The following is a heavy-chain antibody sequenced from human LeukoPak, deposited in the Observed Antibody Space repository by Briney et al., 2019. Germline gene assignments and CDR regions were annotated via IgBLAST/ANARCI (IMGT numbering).Heavy chain of an antibody. CDR2: INPSGSST. Sequence: GASVKVSCKASGYAFTRHYMHWVRQAPGQGLEWMGLINPSGSSTIYAQKFQGRVTMTRDTSITTAYMELSRLTSDDTAVYYCASLAHFDGSTYYPDFWGQGTLVTVSS. V-gene: IGHV1-46*01. D-gene: IGHD3-22*01. J-gene: IGHJ4*02. CDR1: GYAFTRHY. CDR3: ASLAHFDGSTYYPDF.